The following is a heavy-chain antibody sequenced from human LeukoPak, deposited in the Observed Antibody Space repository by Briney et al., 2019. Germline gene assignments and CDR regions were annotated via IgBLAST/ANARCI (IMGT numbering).Heavy chain of an antibody. CDR1: GFTFSSYA. J-gene: IGHJ6*03. V-gene: IGHV3-43D*03. CDR3: TKSVLVDGFSYYMDV. CDR2: ISWDGGST. D-gene: IGHD2-21*01. Sequence: PGGSLRLSCAASGFTFSSYAMHWVRQAPGKGLEWVSLISWDGGSTYYADSVKGRFTISRDNSKNSLYLQMKSLRAEDTALYYCTKSVLVDGFSYYMDVWGKGTAVTVSS.